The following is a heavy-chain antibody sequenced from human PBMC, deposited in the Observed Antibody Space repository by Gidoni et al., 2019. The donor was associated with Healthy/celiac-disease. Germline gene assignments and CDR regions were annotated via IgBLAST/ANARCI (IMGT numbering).Heavy chain of an antibody. D-gene: IGHD2-15*01. Sequence: QVQLVESGGGVVQPGRSLRLSCAASGFTFSSYAMHWVRQAPGKGLEWVAVISYDGSNKYYADSVKGRFTISRDNSKNTLYLQMNSLRAEDTAVYYCARDRVVVVAATTFHDAFDIWGQGTMVTVSS. J-gene: IGHJ3*02. V-gene: IGHV3-30*04. CDR3: ARDRVVVVAATTFHDAFDI. CDR2: ISYDGSNK. CDR1: GFTFSSYA.